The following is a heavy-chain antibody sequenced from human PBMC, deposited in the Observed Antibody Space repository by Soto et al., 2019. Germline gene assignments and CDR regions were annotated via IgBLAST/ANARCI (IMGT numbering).Heavy chain of an antibody. J-gene: IGHJ5*01. Sequence: GGSLRLSCAASGFTFSSYSMNWVRQAPGKGLEWVSSISSSTSYIYYADSVKGRFTISRDNAKNSLYLQMNSLRAEDTAVYYCARDRRDGYNFDFWGQGTLVTVSS. CDR1: GFTFSSYS. D-gene: IGHD5-12*01. V-gene: IGHV3-21*01. CDR2: ISSSTSYI. CDR3: ARDRRDGYNFDF.